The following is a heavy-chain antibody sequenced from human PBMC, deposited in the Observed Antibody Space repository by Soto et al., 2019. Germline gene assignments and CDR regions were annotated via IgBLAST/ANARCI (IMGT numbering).Heavy chain of an antibody. CDR3: ARVNYGDYYYGMDV. J-gene: IGHJ6*02. V-gene: IGHV4-59*01. CDR1: GGSINYSY. D-gene: IGHD4-17*01. Sequence: PSDTLSLTCTVSGGSINYSYWTWSRQPPGKGLEWIGYISYTGSANYNASLKSRLTISVDTSKNQFSLKLSSVTAADTALYYCARVNYGDYYYGMDVWGQGTTVTVSS. CDR2: ISYTGSA.